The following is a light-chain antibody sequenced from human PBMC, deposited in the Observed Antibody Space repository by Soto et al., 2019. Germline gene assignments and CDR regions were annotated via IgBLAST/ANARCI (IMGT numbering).Light chain of an antibody. J-gene: IGLJ2*01. CDR1: SSNIGNNA. V-gene: IGLV1-51*01. Sequence: QSVLTQPPSVSAAPGQTVTISCSGSSSNIGNNAVSWYQQMSGTAPKLLIYDNHNRPSGIPDRFSGPKSGTSATLGITGLQTGDEADYFCGTWDSSLDVVLFGGGTKLTVL. CDR2: DNH. CDR3: GTWDSSLDVVL.